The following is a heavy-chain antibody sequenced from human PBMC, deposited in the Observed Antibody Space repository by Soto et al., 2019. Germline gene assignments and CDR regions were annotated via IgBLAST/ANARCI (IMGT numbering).Heavy chain of an antibody. CDR2: IKSKTDGGTT. J-gene: IGHJ6*02. CDR1: GFAFSNAW. CDR3: TTDLIDGSWLLNYYYYHGMDV. D-gene: IGHD6-13*01. V-gene: IGHV3-15*07. Sequence: PGGSLRLSCAASGFAFSNAWINWVRPAPGKGLEWVGLIKSKTDGGTTDYAAPVKGRFTISRDDSKNTLYLQMNSLKTEDTAVYYCTTDLIDGSWLLNYYYYHGMDVWGQGTTVTVSS.